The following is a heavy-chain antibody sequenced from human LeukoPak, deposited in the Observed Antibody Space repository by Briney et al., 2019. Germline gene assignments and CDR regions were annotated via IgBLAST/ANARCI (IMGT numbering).Heavy chain of an antibody. J-gene: IGHJ6*02. D-gene: IGHD3-16*01. CDR2: ISSSSSYI. CDR1: GFTFSSYS. Sequence: GGSLRLSCAASGFTFSSYSMNWVRQAPGKGLEWVSSISSSSSYIYYADSVKGRFTISRDNTKNSLYLQMNSLRAEDTAVYYCARGGDYYYGMDVWGQGTTVTVSS. V-gene: IGHV3-21*01. CDR3: ARGGDYYYGMDV.